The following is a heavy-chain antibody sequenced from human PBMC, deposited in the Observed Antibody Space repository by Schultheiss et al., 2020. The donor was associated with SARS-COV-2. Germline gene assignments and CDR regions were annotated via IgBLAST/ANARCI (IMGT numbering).Heavy chain of an antibody. Sequence: GESLKISCAASGFTFNSYGMHWVRQAPGKGLEWVSAISGSGGSTYYADSVKGRFTISRDNSKNTLFLQMNSLRPEDTAVYYCARDPDLLIVVLAGPMDVWGQGTAVTVSS. CDR3: ARDPDLLIVVLAGPMDV. CDR1: GFTFNSYG. CDR2: ISGSGGST. J-gene: IGHJ6*02. D-gene: IGHD3-22*01. V-gene: IGHV3-23*01.